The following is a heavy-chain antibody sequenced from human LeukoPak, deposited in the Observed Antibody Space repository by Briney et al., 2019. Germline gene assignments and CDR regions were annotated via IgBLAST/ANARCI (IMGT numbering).Heavy chain of an antibody. CDR2: INHSGST. CDR1: GGSFSGYY. CDR3: ARGRRILLARNWFDP. V-gene: IGHV4-34*01. J-gene: IGHJ5*02. Sequence: PSETLSLTCAVYGGSFSGYYWSWIRQPPGKGLEWIGEINHSGSTNYNPSLKSRVTISVDTSKNQFSLKLSSVTAADTAVYYCARGRRILLARNWFDPWGQGTLVTVSS. D-gene: IGHD2-8*02.